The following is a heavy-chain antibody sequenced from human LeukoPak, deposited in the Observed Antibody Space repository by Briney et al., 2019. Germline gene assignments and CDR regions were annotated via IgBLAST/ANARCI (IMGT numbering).Heavy chain of an antibody. Sequence: ASLKVSCKASGYTFTSYDINWVRQATGQGLEWMGWMNHNSGNTGYAQKFQGRVTITRNTSISTAYMELSSLRSEDTAVYYCARTVGYYYDSSGYPTYYYYYYMDVWGKGTTVTVSS. CDR3: ARTVGYYYDSSGYPTYYYYYYMDV. CDR2: MNHNSGNT. V-gene: IGHV1-8*03. J-gene: IGHJ6*03. CDR1: GYTFTSYD. D-gene: IGHD3-22*01.